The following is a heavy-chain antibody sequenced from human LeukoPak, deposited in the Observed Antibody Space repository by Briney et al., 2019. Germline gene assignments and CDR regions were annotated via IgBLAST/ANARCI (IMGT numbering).Heavy chain of an antibody. CDR1: GYTFTGYY. D-gene: IGHD6-19*01. CDR3: ARADSGWSYYFDY. Sequence: ASVRVSCKASGYTFTGYYMHWVRQAPGQGLEWMGWINPNSGGTNYAQKFQGRVTMTRDTSISTAYMELSRLRSDDTAVYYCARADSGWSYYFDYWGQGTLVTVSS. V-gene: IGHV1-2*02. CDR2: INPNSGGT. J-gene: IGHJ4*02.